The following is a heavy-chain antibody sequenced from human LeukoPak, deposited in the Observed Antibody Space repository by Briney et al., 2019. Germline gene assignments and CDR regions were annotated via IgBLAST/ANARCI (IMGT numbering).Heavy chain of an antibody. CDR1: GFIFSSYG. V-gene: IGHV3-30*18. CDR3: AELGITMIGGV. D-gene: IGHD3-10*02. CDR2: ISFDGSNK. Sequence: GGSLRLSCAASGFIFSSYGMHWVRQPPGKGLERVADISFDGSNKYYADSVKGRFTISRDNAKNSLYLQMNSLRAGDTAVYYCAELGITMIGGVWGKGTTVTISS. J-gene: IGHJ6*04.